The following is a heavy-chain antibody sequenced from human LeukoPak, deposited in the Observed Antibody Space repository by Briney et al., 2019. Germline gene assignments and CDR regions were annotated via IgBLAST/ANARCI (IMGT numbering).Heavy chain of an antibody. CDR1: GFTFSSYS. CDR2: ISYDGSNK. V-gene: IGHV3-30*18. J-gene: IGHJ4*02. Sequence: GGSLRLSCAASGFTFSSYSMNWVRQAPGKGLEWVAVISYDGSNKYYADSVKGRFTISRDNSKNTLYLQMNSLRAEDTAVYYCAKESSRSPGDYWGQGTLVTVSS. D-gene: IGHD1-14*01. CDR3: AKESSRSPGDY.